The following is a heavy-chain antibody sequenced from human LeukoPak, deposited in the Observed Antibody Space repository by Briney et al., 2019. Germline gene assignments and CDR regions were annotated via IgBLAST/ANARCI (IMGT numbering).Heavy chain of an antibody. CDR1: GGSISSYY. V-gene: IGHV4-4*07. CDR2: IYTSGST. D-gene: IGHD3-22*01. J-gene: IGHJ3*02. Sequence: PSETLSLTCTVSGGSISSYYWSWIRQPAGKGLEWIGRIYTSGSTNYNPSLKSRVTMSVDTSKNQFSLKLSSVTAADTAVYYCARHGPQRITMIVVVRRTHAFDIWGQGTMVTVSS. CDR3: ARHGPQRITMIVVVRRTHAFDI.